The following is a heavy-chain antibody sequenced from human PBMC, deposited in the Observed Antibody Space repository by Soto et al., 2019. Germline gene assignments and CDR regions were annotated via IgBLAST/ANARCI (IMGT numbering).Heavy chain of an antibody. J-gene: IGHJ5*02. CDR3: ARGFDWLTNWFDP. Sequence: SETLSLTCTVSGDSISSYYWSWIRQPPGKGLEWIGYIYYSGSTNYNPSLKSRVTISVDTSKNQFSLKLSSVTAADTAVYYCARGFDWLTNWFDPWGQGTLVTVSS. CDR1: GDSISSYY. V-gene: IGHV4-59*01. D-gene: IGHD3-9*01. CDR2: IYYSGST.